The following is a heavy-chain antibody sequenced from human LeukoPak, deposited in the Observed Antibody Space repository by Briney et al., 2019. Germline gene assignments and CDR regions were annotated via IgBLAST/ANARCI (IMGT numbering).Heavy chain of an antibody. CDR3: ARYIHPQGLVGYAMDV. Sequence: SVKVSCKAPGGPFNSYAINWVRQAPGQGLEWMGRIIVILGVTNYAQRFRGRVTISADKSTTTAYMELSSLTSEDTAVYYCARYIHPQGLVGYAMDVWGQGTTVIVSS. V-gene: IGHV1-69*04. CDR1: GGPFNSYA. D-gene: IGHD2-15*01. J-gene: IGHJ6*02. CDR2: IIVILGVT.